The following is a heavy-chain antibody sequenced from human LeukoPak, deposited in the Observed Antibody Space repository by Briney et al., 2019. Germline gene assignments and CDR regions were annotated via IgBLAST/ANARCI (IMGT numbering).Heavy chain of an antibody. D-gene: IGHD6-19*01. Sequence: GGSLRLSCAASGFTFSSYAMSWVRQAPGKGLEWVSAISGSGGSTYYADSVKGRFTISRDNSKNTLYLQMNSLRAEDTAVYYCAKGRSQWLVHRTFDYWGQGTLVTVSS. CDR3: AKGRSQWLVHRTFDY. V-gene: IGHV3-23*01. CDR2: ISGSGGST. J-gene: IGHJ4*02. CDR1: GFTFSSYA.